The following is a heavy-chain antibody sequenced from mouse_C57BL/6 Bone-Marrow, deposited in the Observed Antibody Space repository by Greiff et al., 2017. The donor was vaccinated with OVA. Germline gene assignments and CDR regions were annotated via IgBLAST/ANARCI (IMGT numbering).Heavy chain of an antibody. D-gene: IGHD3-3*01. Sequence: EVQVVESGGGLVKPGGSLKLSCAASGFTFSSYAMSWVRQTPDKRLEWVATISDGGSYTYYPDHVKGRFTISRDNAKNNLSLQMSHLKSEDTAMYYCATRRGAMDYWGQGTSVTVSS. CDR2: ISDGGSYT. J-gene: IGHJ4*01. CDR1: GFTFSSYA. CDR3: ATRRGAMDY. V-gene: IGHV5-4*01.